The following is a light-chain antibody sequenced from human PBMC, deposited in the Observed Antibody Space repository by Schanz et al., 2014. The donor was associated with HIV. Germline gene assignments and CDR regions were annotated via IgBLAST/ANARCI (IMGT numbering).Light chain of an antibody. CDR2: DNY. CDR1: TSNIGDNY. Sequence: QSVLTQPPSVSAAPGQKVTISCSGSTSNIGDNYVSWYQQFPGTAPKLLIYDNYKRPSGIPDRFSGSKSGTSATLVITGLQTGDEADYYCGTWDSSLSAGYVIFGGGTKLTVL. CDR3: GTWDSSLSAGYVI. V-gene: IGLV1-51*01. J-gene: IGLJ2*01.